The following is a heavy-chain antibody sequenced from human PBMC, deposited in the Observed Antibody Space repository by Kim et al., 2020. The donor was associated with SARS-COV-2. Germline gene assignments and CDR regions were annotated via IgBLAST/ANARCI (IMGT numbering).Heavy chain of an antibody. CDR1: GGTFSSYA. V-gene: IGHV1-69*04. CDR3: ARGGPYSSSSDY. Sequence: SVKVSCKASGGTFSSYAISWVRQAPGQGLEWMGRIIPILGIANYAQKFQGRVTITADKSTSTAYMELSSLRSEDTAVYYCARGGPYSSSSDYWGQGTLVTVSS. CDR2: IIPILGIA. J-gene: IGHJ4*02. D-gene: IGHD6-6*01.